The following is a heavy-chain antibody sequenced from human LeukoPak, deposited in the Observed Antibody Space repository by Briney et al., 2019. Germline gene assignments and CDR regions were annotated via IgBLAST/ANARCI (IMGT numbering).Heavy chain of an antibody. CDR2: MNPNSGNT. V-gene: IGHV1-8*01. J-gene: IGHJ4*02. CDR3: ARRIAAAGMRGDYFDY. Sequence: ASVKVSCKASGYTFTSYDINWVRQATGQGLEWMGWMNPNSGNTGYAQKFQGRVTMTRNTSISTAYMELSSLRSEDTAVYYCARRIAAAGMRGDYFDYWGQGTLVTVSS. D-gene: IGHD6-13*01. CDR1: GYTFTSYD.